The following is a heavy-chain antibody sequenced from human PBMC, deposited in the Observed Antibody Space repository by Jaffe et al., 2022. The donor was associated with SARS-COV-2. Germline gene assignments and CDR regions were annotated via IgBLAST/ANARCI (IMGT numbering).Heavy chain of an antibody. J-gene: IGHJ6*03. V-gene: IGHV4-38-2*02. CDR2: IYRSGST. CDR3: ARADDSGVRGEGGYLDV. D-gene: IGHD4-17*01. Sequence: QVQLQESGPGLVKPSETLSLTCSVSGYSISSRYYWGWIRKPPGKGLEWIGSIYRSGSTYYNPSLKSRLTISIDTSKNQFSLKLTSVTAADTALYYCARADDSGVRGEGGYLDVWGKGTTVTVSS. CDR1: GYSISSRYY.